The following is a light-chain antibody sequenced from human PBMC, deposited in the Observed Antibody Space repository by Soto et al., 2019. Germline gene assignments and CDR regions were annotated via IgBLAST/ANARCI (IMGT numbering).Light chain of an antibody. CDR2: GAS. CDR1: QSVSNNY. Sequence: DIVLTQSPGTLSLSPGERATLSCRASQSVSNNYLAWYQQKPGQAPRLLIYGASNRATGIPDRFSGRRSGTEFTLTIAGLQPEDFATYYCQQYESYSPLTFGGGTKVDIK. V-gene: IGKV3-20*01. J-gene: IGKJ4*01. CDR3: QQYESYSPLT.